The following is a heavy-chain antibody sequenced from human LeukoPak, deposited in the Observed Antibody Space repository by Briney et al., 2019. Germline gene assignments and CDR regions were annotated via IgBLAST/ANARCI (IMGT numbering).Heavy chain of an antibody. Sequence: ASVTVSCKASGGTFSSYAISWVRQAPGQGLEWMGRIIPILGIANYAQKFQGRVTITADKSTSTAYMELSSLRSEDTAVYYCAGEGIAAAGTKSSGFDPWGQGTLVTVSS. D-gene: IGHD6-13*01. J-gene: IGHJ5*02. CDR2: IIPILGIA. CDR3: AGEGIAAAGTKSSGFDP. CDR1: GGTFSSYA. V-gene: IGHV1-69*04.